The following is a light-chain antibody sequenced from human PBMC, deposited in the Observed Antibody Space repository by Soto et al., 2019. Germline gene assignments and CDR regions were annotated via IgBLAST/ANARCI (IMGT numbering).Light chain of an antibody. CDR1: QGXXXX. Sequence: TQSPSSLSAXXGDRVTITCRASQGXXXXLAWDQQKPAKVPKLLIYAASTLQKGVPSRFSGSGSGTNFTLTISSLQPEDVPTYYCQKYNSALFTFGPGTKVDIK. V-gene: IGKV1-27*01. CDR2: AAS. CDR3: QKYNSALFT. J-gene: IGKJ3*01.